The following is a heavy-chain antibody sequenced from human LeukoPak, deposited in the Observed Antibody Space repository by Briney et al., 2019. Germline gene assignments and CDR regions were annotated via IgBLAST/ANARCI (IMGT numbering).Heavy chain of an antibody. V-gene: IGHV3-23*01. CDR3: ARSESYIWGSRPFDY. D-gene: IGHD3-16*01. Sequence: GGSLRLSCAASGFTFSSYAMSWVRQAPGKGLEWVSAISGSGGSTYYADSVKGRFTISRDNSKNTLYLQMNSLRVDDTAVYYCARSESYIWGSRPFDYWGRGTLVTVSS. CDR2: ISGSGGST. J-gene: IGHJ4*02. CDR1: GFTFSSYA.